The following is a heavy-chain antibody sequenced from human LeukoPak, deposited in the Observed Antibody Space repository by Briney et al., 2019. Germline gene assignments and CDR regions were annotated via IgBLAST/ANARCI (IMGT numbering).Heavy chain of an antibody. Sequence: GGSLRLSCAASGFTFSSYAMHWVRQAPGKGLEYVSAISSNGGSTYYANSVKGRFTISRDNSKNTLYLQMGSLRAEDMAVYYCARVAGAAARPHYYFDYWGQGTLVTVSS. V-gene: IGHV3-64*01. D-gene: IGHD6-6*01. CDR3: ARVAGAAARPHYYFDY. CDR2: ISSNGGST. J-gene: IGHJ4*02. CDR1: GFTFSSYA.